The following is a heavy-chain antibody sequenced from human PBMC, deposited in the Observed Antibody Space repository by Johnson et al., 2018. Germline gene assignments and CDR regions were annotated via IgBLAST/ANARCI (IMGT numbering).Heavy chain of an antibody. V-gene: IGHV3-15*07. D-gene: IGHD5-24*01. CDR1: GLTFTNAW. Sequence: VQLVESGGGLVRPGGSLRLSCAASGLTFTNAWMNWVRQAPGKGLEWVGRIKSKTDGGTIDYAAPVKGRFTISRDDSKNTLYLQMDSLKTEDAAVYYCSRVRSRNAAEYFQHWGQGTLVTVSS. CDR3: SRVRSRNAAEYFQH. J-gene: IGHJ1*01. CDR2: IKSKTDGGTI.